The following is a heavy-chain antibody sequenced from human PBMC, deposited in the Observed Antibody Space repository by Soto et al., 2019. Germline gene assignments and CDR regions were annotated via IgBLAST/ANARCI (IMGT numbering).Heavy chain of an antibody. Sequence: PGGSLRLSCTASGFTFGDYAMSWVRQAPGKGLEWVGFIRSKAYGGTTEYAASVKGRFTISRDDSKSIAYLQMNSLKTEDTAVYYCTTGFGVVIIPSDAFDIWGQGTMVTV. J-gene: IGHJ3*02. CDR2: IRSKAYGGTT. V-gene: IGHV3-49*04. CDR3: TTGFGVVIIPSDAFDI. CDR1: GFTFGDYA. D-gene: IGHD3-3*01.